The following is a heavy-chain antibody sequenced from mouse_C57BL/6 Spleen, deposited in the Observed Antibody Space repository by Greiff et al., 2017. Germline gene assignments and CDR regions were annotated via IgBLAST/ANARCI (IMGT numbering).Heavy chain of an antibody. D-gene: IGHD2-4*01. CDR3: TRSDDYDVDYARDY. CDR2: IDPETGGT. J-gene: IGHJ4*01. Sequence: QVQLQQSGAELVRPGASVTLSCKASGYTFTDYEMHWVKQTPVHGLEWIGAIDPETGGTAYNQKFTGKAILTADKSSSTAYMELRSLTSEDAAVYYCTRSDDYDVDYARDYGGQGTSVTVSA. CDR1: GYTFTDYE. V-gene: IGHV1-15*01.